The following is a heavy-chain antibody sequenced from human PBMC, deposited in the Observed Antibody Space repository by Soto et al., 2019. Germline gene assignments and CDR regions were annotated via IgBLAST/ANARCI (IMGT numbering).Heavy chain of an antibody. CDR2: IYYSGST. Sequence: NPSETLSLTCTVSGGSISSYYWSWIRQPPGKGLEWIGYIYYSGSTNYNPSLKSRVTISVDTSKNQFSLKLSSVTAADTAVYYCASSLKGDNNWFDPWGQGTLVTVSS. V-gene: IGHV4-59*08. D-gene: IGHD2-21*02. CDR3: ASSLKGDNNWFDP. CDR1: GGSISSYY. J-gene: IGHJ5*02.